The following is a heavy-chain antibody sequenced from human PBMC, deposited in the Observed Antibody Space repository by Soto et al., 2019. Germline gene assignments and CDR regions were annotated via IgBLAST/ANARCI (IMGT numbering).Heavy chain of an antibody. CDR1: GYTFTSYG. CDR3: ARDLWLGESFRYYFDY. J-gene: IGHJ4*01. Sequence: ASVKVSCKASGYTFTSYGISWVRQAPGQGLEWMGWIRAYNGNTNYAQKFQGRVTMTTDTSTSTAYMELRSLRSDDTAVYYCARDLWLGESFRYYFDYWAQGTLVTVSS. V-gene: IGHV1-18*01. CDR2: IRAYNGNT. D-gene: IGHD3-10*01.